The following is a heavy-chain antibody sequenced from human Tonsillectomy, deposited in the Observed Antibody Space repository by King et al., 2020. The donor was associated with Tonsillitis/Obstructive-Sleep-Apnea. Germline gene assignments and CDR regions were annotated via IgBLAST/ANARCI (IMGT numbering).Heavy chain of an antibody. Sequence: VQLVESGGGLVKPGGSLRLSCVASGFTFSDYYMTWIRQAPGKGLEWVSYISSSGSDTNYADSVQGRFTVSRDNAKNSLYLKMNSLRAEDTAMYYCARGRTYYYGAGTDFGYWGQGTLVTVSS. CDR2: ISSSGSDT. CDR3: ARGRTYYYGAGTDFGY. D-gene: IGHD3-10*01. J-gene: IGHJ4*02. V-gene: IGHV3-11*05. CDR1: GFTFSDYY.